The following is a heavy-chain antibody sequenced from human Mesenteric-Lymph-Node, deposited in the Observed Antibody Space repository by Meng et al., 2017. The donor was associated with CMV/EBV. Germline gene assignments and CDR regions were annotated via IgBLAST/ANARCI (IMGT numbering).Heavy chain of an antibody. Sequence: ASVKVSCKASGYTFFGYYIHWVRLAPGQGLEWMGYINPSNGDTNYAQKFQGRVTMTRDTSISTAYMELSRLRSDDTAVYYCAGGHDSSGYLGYWGQGTLVTVSS. CDR2: INPSNGDT. CDR3: AGGHDSSGYLGY. V-gene: IGHV1-2*02. CDR1: GYTFFGYY. D-gene: IGHD3-22*01. J-gene: IGHJ4*02.